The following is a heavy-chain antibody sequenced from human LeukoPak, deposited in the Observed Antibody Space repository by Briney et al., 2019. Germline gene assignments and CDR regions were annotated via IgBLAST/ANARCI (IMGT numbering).Heavy chain of an antibody. J-gene: IGHJ5*02. CDR3: ARDNSVGDIAWWFDP. CDR1: GGTFNSYA. V-gene: IGHV1-69*06. CDR2: IIPIFGTT. D-gene: IGHD3-16*02. Sequence: SVKVSCKASGGTFNSYAISWVRQAPGQGLEWMGGIIPIFGTTNYARKFRGRVTLTADKSTTTDYMELSSLRSEDTAVYYCARDNSVGDIAWWFDPWGQGTLVTVSS.